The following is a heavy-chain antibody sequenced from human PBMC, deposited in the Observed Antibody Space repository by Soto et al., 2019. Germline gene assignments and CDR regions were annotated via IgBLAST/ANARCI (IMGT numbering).Heavy chain of an antibody. CDR3: AAYCYTMTCTHFHGYS. J-gene: IGHJ5*02. CDR2: LSSTGDI. V-gene: IGHV3-21*04. D-gene: IGHD3-16*02. CDR1: GFPFSTYS. Sequence: PGGSLRLSCAAYGFPFSTYSMSWVRQAPGKGLEWVSSLSSTGDIYYTDSVRGRFTISRDNAKNALYLQMNSLIVEDTAVYYCAAYCYTMTCTHFHGYSWGQGTQVTVSS.